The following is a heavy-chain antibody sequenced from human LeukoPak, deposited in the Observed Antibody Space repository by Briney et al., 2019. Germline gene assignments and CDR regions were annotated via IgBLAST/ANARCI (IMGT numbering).Heavy chain of an antibody. CDR2: INPSGGST. J-gene: IGHJ4*02. CDR1: GGTFSSYT. CDR3: ARDVAGSWGYFDY. D-gene: IGHD6-19*01. Sequence: ASVKVSCKASGGTFSSYTISWVRQAPGQGLEWMGIINPSGGSTSYAQKFQGRVTMTRDTSTSTVYMELSSLRSEDTAVFYCARDVAGSWGYFDYWGQGTLVTVSS. V-gene: IGHV1-46*01.